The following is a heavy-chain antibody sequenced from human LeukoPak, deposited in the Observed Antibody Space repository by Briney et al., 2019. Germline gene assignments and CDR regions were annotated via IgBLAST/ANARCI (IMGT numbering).Heavy chain of an antibody. CDR2: IRSKGYGGTT. CDR1: GFTFGDHA. Sequence: GGSLRLTCSASGFTFGDHAMSWVRQAPGKGLEWVGFIRSKGYGGTTEYAASVEGRFSLSRDDSKSFVYLQMSSLKTEDTAVYYCTRVRSGNDFDYWGQGTLVTVSS. CDR3: TRVRSGNDFDY. V-gene: IGHV3-49*04. D-gene: IGHD3-10*01. J-gene: IGHJ4*02.